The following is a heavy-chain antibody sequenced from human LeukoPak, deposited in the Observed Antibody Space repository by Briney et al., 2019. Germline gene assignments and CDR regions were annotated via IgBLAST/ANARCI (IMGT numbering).Heavy chain of an antibody. Sequence: HPGGSLRLSCAASGFTFSSYGMHWVRQAPGKGLEWVAVIWYDGSNKYYADSVKGRFTISRDNSKNTLYLQMNSLRAEDTAVYYCATLEPGIAVAGTEAPDYWGQGTLVTVSS. CDR3: ATLEPGIAVAGTEAPDY. V-gene: IGHV3-33*01. D-gene: IGHD6-19*01. CDR2: IWYDGSNK. CDR1: GFTFSSYG. J-gene: IGHJ4*02.